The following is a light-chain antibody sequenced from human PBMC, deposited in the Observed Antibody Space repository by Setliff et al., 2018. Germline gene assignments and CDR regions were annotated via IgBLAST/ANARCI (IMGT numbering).Light chain of an antibody. CDR3: CSYAGSYTLV. CDR1: SSDVGGYNY. CDR2: EVS. V-gene: IGLV2-8*01. J-gene: IGLJ3*02. Sequence: QSVLTQPPSASGSPGQSVTISCTGTSSDVGGYNYVSWYQQHPGKAPKLMIYEVSKRPSGVPDRFSGSKSGNTASLTVSGLQAEDEADYYCCSYAGSYTLVFGGGTQLT.